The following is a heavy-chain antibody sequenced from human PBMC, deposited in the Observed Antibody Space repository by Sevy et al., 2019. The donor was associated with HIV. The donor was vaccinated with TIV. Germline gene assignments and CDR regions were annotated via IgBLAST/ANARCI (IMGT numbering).Heavy chain of an antibody. CDR3: ASSYCGGDCPSFDYYYYYGMDV. D-gene: IGHD2-21*02. CDR1: GYTFTSYG. CDR2: ISGYNGNT. Sequence: ASVKVSCKASGYTFTSYGISWVRQAPGQGLEWMGWISGYNGNTNYAQKLQGRVTMTTDKSTSTAYMELRSLRSEDTAVYYCASSYCGGDCPSFDYYYYYGMDVWGQGTTVTVSS. J-gene: IGHJ6*02. V-gene: IGHV1-18*01.